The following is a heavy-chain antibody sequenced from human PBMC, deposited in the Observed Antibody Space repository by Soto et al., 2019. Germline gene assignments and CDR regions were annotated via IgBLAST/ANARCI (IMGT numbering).Heavy chain of an antibody. CDR2: IYYSGST. CDR3: ARAAGDYFDY. J-gene: IGHJ4*02. V-gene: IGHV4-59*01. Sequence: SETLSLTCTVSGGSISSYYWSWIRQPPGKGLEWIGYIYYSGSTNYNPSLKSRVTISVDTSKNQFSLKLSSVTAADTAVYYCARAAGDYFDYWGQGTLVTVSS. CDR1: GGSISSYY. D-gene: IGHD6-19*01.